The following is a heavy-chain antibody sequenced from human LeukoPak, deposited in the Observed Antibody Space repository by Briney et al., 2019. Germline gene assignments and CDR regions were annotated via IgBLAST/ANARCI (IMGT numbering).Heavy chain of an antibody. CDR1: GFTFSSYA. V-gene: IGHV3-23*01. Sequence: GGSLRLSCAASGFTFSSYAMSWVRQAPGKGLEWGSAISGSGGSTYYADSVKGRFTISRDNSKNTLYLQMNSLRAEDTAVYYCAKAGMITFGGVIVYHDYWGQGTLVTVSS. CDR2: ISGSGGST. D-gene: IGHD3-16*02. CDR3: AKAGMITFGGVIVYHDY. J-gene: IGHJ4*02.